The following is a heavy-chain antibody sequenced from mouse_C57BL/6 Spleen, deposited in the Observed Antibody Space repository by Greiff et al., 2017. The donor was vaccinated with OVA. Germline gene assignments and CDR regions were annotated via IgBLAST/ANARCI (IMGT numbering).Heavy chain of an antibody. CDR2: IRSKSNNYAT. CDR1: GFSFNTYA. J-gene: IGHJ4*01. Sequence: EVKLVESGGGLMQPKGSLKLSCAASGFSFNTYAMNWVRQAPGKGLEWVARIRSKSNNYATYYADSVKDRFTISRDDSESMLYLQMNNLTTEDTAMYYCVRGAGTGKMDYWGQGTSVTVSS. CDR3: VRGAGTGKMDY. D-gene: IGHD4-1*01. V-gene: IGHV10-1*01.